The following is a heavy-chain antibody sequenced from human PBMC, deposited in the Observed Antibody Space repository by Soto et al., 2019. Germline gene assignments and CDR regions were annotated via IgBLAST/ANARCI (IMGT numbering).Heavy chain of an antibody. V-gene: IGHV3-23*01. Sequence: EVQLLESGGGLVQPGGSLRLSCAASGFTFSSYAMSWVRQAPGKGLEWVSAISGSGGSTYYADSVKGRFTISSDNSKNTLYLQMNSLRAEDTAVYYCAKGPRVPTINNWFDPWGQGTLVTVSS. CDR1: GFTFSSYA. CDR3: AKGPRVPTINNWFDP. J-gene: IGHJ5*02. CDR2: ISGSGGST. D-gene: IGHD5-12*01.